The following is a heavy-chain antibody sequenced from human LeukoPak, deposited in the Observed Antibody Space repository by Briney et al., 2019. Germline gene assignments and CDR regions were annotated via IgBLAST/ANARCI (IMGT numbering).Heavy chain of an antibody. Sequence: SETLSLTCTVSGDSMGRYYWSFIRQPAGKGLEWIGRIHTSGTTWYNASLKSRVTMSVDASKNQFSLRLTSVTAADTAVYYCARHQRGFCDGGDCPYYFDHWGQGTLVTVSS. CDR3: ARHQRGFCDGGDCPYYFDH. D-gene: IGHD2-21*02. CDR1: GDSMGRYY. CDR2: IHTSGTT. J-gene: IGHJ4*02. V-gene: IGHV4-4*07.